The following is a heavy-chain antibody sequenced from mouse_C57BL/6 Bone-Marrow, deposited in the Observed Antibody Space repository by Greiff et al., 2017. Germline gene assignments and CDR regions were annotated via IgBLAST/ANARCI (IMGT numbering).Heavy chain of an antibody. V-gene: IGHV1-42*01. J-gene: IGHJ2*01. D-gene: IGHD4-1*01. Sequence: EVQLQQSGPELVKPGASVKISCKASGYSFTGYYMNWVQQSPEKSLEWIGEINPSTGGTTYNQKFKAKATLTVDKSSSTAYMQLRSLTSEDSAVYYCAVGPFDYWGQGTTLTVSS. CDR3: AVGPFDY. CDR1: GYSFTGYY. CDR2: INPSTGGT.